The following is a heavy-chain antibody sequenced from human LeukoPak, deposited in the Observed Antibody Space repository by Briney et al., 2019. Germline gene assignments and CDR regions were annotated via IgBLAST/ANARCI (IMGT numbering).Heavy chain of an antibody. Sequence: SQTLSLTCAISGDSVSSNTAIWNWIRQSPSRGLEWLGRTYYRSKWHIDYALSVRGRITFNPDTSKNQLSLQLNSVTPEDTATYYCARGGAIRVTGMTPFDYWGQGSLVTVSS. D-gene: IGHD1-1*01. CDR3: ARGGAIRVTGMTPFDY. CDR1: GDSVSSNTAI. J-gene: IGHJ4*02. V-gene: IGHV6-1*01. CDR2: TYYRSKWHI.